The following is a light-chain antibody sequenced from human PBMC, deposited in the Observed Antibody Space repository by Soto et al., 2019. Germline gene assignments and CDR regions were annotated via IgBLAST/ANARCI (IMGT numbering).Light chain of an antibody. Sequence: EIVLTQSPGTLSLSPGGRATLSCRASQSVSSSYLAWYQQKPGQAPRLLIYGASSRATGIPDRFSGSGSGTDFTLTISRLEPEDFAVYYCQQYGSSTGFTFGPGTKVDIK. V-gene: IGKV3-20*01. CDR2: GAS. CDR3: QQYGSSTGFT. CDR1: QSVSSSY. J-gene: IGKJ3*01.